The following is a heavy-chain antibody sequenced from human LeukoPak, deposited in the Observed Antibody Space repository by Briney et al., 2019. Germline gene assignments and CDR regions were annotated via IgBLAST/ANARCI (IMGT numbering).Heavy chain of an antibody. J-gene: IGHJ3*02. V-gene: IGHV1-2*02. D-gene: IGHD6-19*01. Sequence: ASVKVSCKASGYTFTGYYMHWVRQAPGQGLGWMGWINPNSGDTNYSQKFQGRVSMTRDTSINTAYMELSRLTSDDTAVYYCARDLYSSGWTDAFDIWGQGTMVTVSS. CDR1: GYTFTGYY. CDR2: INPNSGDT. CDR3: ARDLYSSGWTDAFDI.